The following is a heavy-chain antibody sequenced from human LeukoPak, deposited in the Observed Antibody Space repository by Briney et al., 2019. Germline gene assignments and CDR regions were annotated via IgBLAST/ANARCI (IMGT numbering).Heavy chain of an antibody. CDR3: ARTRNSGYAGLFDY. CDR1: GFTFSSYG. CDR2: ISSSSSYI. Sequence: GGSLRLSCAASGFTFSSYGMHWVRQAPGKGLEWVSSISSSSSYIYYADSVKGRFTISRDNAKNSLYLQMNSLRAEDTAVYYCARTRNSGYAGLFDYWGQGTLVTVSS. J-gene: IGHJ4*02. V-gene: IGHV3-21*01. D-gene: IGHD5-12*01.